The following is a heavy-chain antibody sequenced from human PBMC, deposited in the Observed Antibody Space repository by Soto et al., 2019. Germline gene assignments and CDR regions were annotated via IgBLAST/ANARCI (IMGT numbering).Heavy chain of an antibody. V-gene: IGHV6-1*01. D-gene: IGHD6-13*01. J-gene: IGHJ4*02. Sequence: SQTLSLTCAISGDSVSSNSAAWNWIRQSPSRGLEWLGRTYYRSKWYNDYAVSVKSRITINPDTSKNQFSLQLNSVTPEDTAVYYCARGASIAAAGREYFDYWGQGTLVTVSS. CDR3: ARGASIAAAGREYFDY. CDR1: GDSVSSNSAA. CDR2: TYYRSKWYN.